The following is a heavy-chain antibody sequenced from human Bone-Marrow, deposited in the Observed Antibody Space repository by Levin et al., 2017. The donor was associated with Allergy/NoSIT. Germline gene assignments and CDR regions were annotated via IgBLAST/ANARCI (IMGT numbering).Heavy chain of an antibody. CDR1: GFTFSNSW. J-gene: IGHJ5*02. CDR3: ARDPFRRATIGARWFDT. Sequence: LSGGSLRLSCAASGFTFSNSWMSWVRQTPGKGLEWVANIKEDGSEKYYVDSVKGRFTISRDNAKNSLYVQMNSLRAEDTAVYYCARDPFRRATIGARWFDTWGQGTLVLVSS. CDR2: IKEDGSEK. V-gene: IGHV3-7*01. D-gene: IGHD5-24*01.